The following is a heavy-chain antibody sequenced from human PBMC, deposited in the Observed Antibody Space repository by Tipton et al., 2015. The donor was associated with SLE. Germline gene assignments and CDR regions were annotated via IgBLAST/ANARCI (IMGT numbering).Heavy chain of an antibody. J-gene: IGHJ4*02. D-gene: IGHD3-3*01. CDR2: IYSGGNT. CDR3: AKASRGQYESWSGHFDE. V-gene: IGHV3-23*03. Sequence: SLRLSCAASGFSFSNYAMSWVRQAPGKGLEWVSIIYSGGNTYYVESAEGRFTISRDNSDNTLYVRMNNLRVEDTAIYYCAKASRGQYESWSGHFDEWGRGTLVTVSS. CDR1: GFSFSNYA.